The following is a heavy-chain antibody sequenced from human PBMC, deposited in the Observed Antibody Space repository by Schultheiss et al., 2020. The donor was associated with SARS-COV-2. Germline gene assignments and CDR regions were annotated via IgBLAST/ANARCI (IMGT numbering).Heavy chain of an antibody. V-gene: IGHV3-30*14. Sequence: GGSLRLSCAASGFTFSSYAMHWVRQAPGKGLEWVAVISYDGSNKYYADSVKGRFTISRENAKNSLYLQMNSLRAEDTAVYYCAKDEGYVWGSHFDYWGQGTLVTVSS. CDR3: AKDEGYVWGSHFDY. CDR1: GFTFSSYA. J-gene: IGHJ4*02. D-gene: IGHD3-16*01. CDR2: ISYDGSNK.